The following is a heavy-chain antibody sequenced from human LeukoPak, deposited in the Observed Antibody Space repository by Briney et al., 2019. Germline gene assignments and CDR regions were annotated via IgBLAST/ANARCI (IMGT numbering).Heavy chain of an antibody. CDR1: GYSISSDYS. CDR2: THHSGTT. V-gene: IGHV4-38-2*02. CDR3: ARDPYGVAGSFDY. J-gene: IGHJ4*02. Sequence: SETLSLTCTVSGYSISSDYSWSWIRQPPGKGLEWIAYTHHSGTTYYSSSLRSRVTISIARSENQFSLSLDSVTVADTAVYYCARDPYGVAGSFDYWGQGILVTVSS. D-gene: IGHD6-19*01.